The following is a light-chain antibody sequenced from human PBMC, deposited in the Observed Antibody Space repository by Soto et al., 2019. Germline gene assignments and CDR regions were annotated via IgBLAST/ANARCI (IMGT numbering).Light chain of an antibody. CDR2: SAS. CDR3: QKLNNYPLT. V-gene: IGKV1-9*01. CDR1: QEIHVF. J-gene: IGKJ3*01. Sequence: DIQLTQSPSFLSASEGDRVTITCRASQEIHVFLAWYQHKPGKAPRLLIDSASTLQSGVPSRFSGSRSGTEFSLTISSLQPEDIATYYCQKLNNYPLTFGPGTKVDIK.